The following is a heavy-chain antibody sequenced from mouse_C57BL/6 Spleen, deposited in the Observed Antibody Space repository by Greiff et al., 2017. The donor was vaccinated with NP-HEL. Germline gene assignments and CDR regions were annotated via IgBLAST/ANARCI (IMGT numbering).Heavy chain of an antibody. CDR2: INPNNGGT. CDR1: GYTFTDYN. V-gene: IGHV1-18*01. J-gene: IGHJ3*01. Sequence: EVQLVESGPELVKPGASVKIPCKASGYTFTDYNMDWVKQSHGKSLEWIGDINPNNGGTIYNQKFKGKATLTVDKSSSTAYMELRSLTSEDTAVYYCARKRNSGGFAYWGQGTLVTVSA. CDR3: ARKRNSGGFAY.